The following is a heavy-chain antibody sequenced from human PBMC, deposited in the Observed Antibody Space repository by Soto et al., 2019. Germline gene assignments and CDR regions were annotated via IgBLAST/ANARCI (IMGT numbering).Heavy chain of an antibody. J-gene: IGHJ6*02. D-gene: IGHD6-13*01. CDR1: GYSFTTYW. V-gene: IGHV5-51*01. CDR3: ARLGSAAGLSNYGMDV. CDR2: IYPDDSDT. Sequence: PGESLKISCQGSGYSFTTYWIGWVRQMPGKGLEWMGIIYPDDSDTRYSSSFQGQVTISADKSISTAYLQWSSLKASDTAMYYCARLGSAAGLSNYGMDVWGQGTTVTVS.